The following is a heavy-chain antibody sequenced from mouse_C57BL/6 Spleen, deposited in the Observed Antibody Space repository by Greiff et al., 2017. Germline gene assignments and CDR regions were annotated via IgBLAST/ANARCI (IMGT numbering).Heavy chain of an antibody. CDR1: GYTFTSYW. V-gene: IGHV1-7*01. Sequence: QVQLQQSGAELAKPGASVKLSCKASGYTFTSYWMHWVKQRPGQGLEWIGYINPSSGYTKYNQKFKDKATVTADKSSSTADMQLSSLTCEDSAVYYCARGSSPDWYFDVWGTGTTVTVSS. J-gene: IGHJ1*03. CDR2: INPSSGYT. D-gene: IGHD1-1*01. CDR3: ARGSSPDWYFDV.